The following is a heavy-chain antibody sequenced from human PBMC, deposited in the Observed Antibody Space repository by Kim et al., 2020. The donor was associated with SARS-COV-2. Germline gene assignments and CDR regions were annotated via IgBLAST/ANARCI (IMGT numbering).Heavy chain of an antibody. Sequence: ASGKGRFTISRDNAKNTLYLQMNSLRAEDTAVYYCARGDKGSGSYYNFDYWGQGTLVTVSS. V-gene: IGHV3-53*01. CDR3: ARGDKGSGSYYNFDY. J-gene: IGHJ4*02. D-gene: IGHD3-10*01.